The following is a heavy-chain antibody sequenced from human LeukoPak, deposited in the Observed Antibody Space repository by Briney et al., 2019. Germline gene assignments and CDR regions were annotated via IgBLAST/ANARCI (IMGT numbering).Heavy chain of an antibody. V-gene: IGHV3-21*01. Sequence: GGSLRLSCAASGFAFSSYSMNWARQAPGKRLEWVSSISSSSSYIYYADSVKGRFTISRDNAKNSLYLQMNSLRAEDTAVYYCARDRVSRWFGELWYWGQGTLVTVSS. CDR3: ARDRVSRWFGELWY. CDR2: ISSSSSYI. D-gene: IGHD3-10*01. CDR1: GFAFSSYS. J-gene: IGHJ4*02.